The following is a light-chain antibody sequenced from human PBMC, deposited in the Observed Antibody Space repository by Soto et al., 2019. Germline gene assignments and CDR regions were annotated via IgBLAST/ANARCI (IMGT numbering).Light chain of an antibody. V-gene: IGLV2-14*03. CDR1: SSDVGGYNY. J-gene: IGLJ2*01. Sequence: QSALTQPASVSGSPGQSITISCTGTSSDVGGYNYVSWYQQFPGKAPKLIIYDVIHRSPGVSNRFSGSKSGNTASLTISGLQADDEADYYCSSYTSSNTLVVFGGGTKVTVL. CDR2: DVI. CDR3: SSYTSSNTLVV.